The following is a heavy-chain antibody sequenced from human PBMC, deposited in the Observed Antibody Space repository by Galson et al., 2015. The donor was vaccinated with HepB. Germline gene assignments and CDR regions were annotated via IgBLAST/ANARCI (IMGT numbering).Heavy chain of an antibody. J-gene: IGHJ4*02. D-gene: IGHD2-15*01. CDR2: ISSSGSTI. Sequence: SLRLSCAASGFTFSDYYMSWIRQAPGKGLEWVSYISSSGSTIYYADSVKGRFTISRDNAKNSLYLQMNSLRAEDTAVYYCASSRVGAAIGPSRFDYWGQGTLVTVSS. CDR3: ASSRVGAAIGPSRFDY. CDR1: GFTFSDYY. V-gene: IGHV3-11*01.